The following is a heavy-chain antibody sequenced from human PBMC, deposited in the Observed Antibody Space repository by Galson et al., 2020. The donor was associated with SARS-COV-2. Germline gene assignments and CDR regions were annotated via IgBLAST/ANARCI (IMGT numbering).Heavy chain of an antibody. D-gene: IGHD2-15*01. CDR3: AEDRYGGNPGYFDY. J-gene: IGHJ4*02. V-gene: IGHV3-30*18. Sequence: QLGESLKISCAASGFTFSSYGMHWVRQAPGKGLEWVAVISYDGSNKYYADSVKRRFTISRDNSKNTLYLQKNSLRAEDTAVYYCAEDRYGGNPGYFDYGCQGSLVAVSS. CDR2: ISYDGSNK. CDR1: GFTFSSYG.